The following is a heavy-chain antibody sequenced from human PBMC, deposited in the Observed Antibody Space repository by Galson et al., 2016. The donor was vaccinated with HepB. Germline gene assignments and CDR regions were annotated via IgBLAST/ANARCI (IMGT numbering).Heavy chain of an antibody. CDR2: IIPIFGAT. CDR1: GGTFSNYA. J-gene: IGHJ4*02. Sequence: SVKVSCKASGGTFSNYAFSWVRQAPGQGLEWRGGIIPIFGATNYAQKFQGRVTITADKSTSTAYMELSSLKSEDTAVYYCANSGQNSGEPYYFDYWGQGTLVTVSS. V-gene: IGHV1-69*06. CDR3: ANSGQNSGEPYYFDY. D-gene: IGHD2-15*01.